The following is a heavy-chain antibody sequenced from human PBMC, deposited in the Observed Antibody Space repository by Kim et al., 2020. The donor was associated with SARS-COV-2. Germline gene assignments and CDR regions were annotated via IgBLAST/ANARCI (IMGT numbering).Heavy chain of an antibody. CDR1: GYTFTGYY. J-gene: IGHJ4*02. D-gene: IGHD3-10*01. Sequence: ASVKVSCKASGYTFTGYYMHWVRQAPGQGLEWMGWINPNSGGTNYAQKFQGWVTMTRDTSISTAYMELSRLRSDDTAVYYCARGGLLWFGELQYYFDYWGQGTLVTVSS. CDR3: ARGGLLWFGELQYYFDY. CDR2: INPNSGGT. V-gene: IGHV1-2*04.